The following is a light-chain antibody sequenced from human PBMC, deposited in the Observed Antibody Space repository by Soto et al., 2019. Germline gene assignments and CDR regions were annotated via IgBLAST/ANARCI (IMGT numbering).Light chain of an antibody. Sequence: QSVLTQPPSVSGAPGQRVTISCTGSSSNIGAGYDVHWYQQLPGTAPKRLIYGNSNRPSWVPDRFSGSKSGTSASLAITRLQAEDEADYYCQSYDSSLSGSVVFGGGTKLTVL. CDR2: GNS. J-gene: IGLJ2*01. V-gene: IGLV1-40*01. CDR3: QSYDSSLSGSVV. CDR1: SSNIGAGYD.